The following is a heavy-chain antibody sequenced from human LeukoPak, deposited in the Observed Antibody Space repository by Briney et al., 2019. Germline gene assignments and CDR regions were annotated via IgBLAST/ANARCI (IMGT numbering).Heavy chain of an antibody. CDR3: ARVGGDIALQDYYGMDV. CDR2: IYSGGST. V-gene: IGHV3-53*04. J-gene: IGHJ6*02. CDR1: GFTVSSNY. Sequence: PGGSLRLSCAASGFTVSSNYMRWVREAPGKGLERVSVIYSGGSTYYADSVKGRFTISRHNSKNTLYLQMNSLRAEDTAVYYCARVGGDIALQDYYGMDVWGQGTTVTVSS. D-gene: IGHD2-21*02.